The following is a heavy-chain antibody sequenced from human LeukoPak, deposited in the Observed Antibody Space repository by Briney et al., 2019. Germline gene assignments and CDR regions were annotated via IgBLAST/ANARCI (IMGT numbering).Heavy chain of an antibody. Sequence: GGSLRLSCAASGFTFSSYGMSWVRQAPGKGLEWVSSISSSSSYISSADSVKGRFTISRDNAKNSLYLQMNSLRAEDTAVYFCARKVLSSVFHTFDFWGQGTMVTVSS. V-gene: IGHV3-21*01. CDR2: ISSSSSYI. D-gene: IGHD3-22*01. J-gene: IGHJ3*01. CDR1: GFTFSSYG. CDR3: ARKVLSSVFHTFDF.